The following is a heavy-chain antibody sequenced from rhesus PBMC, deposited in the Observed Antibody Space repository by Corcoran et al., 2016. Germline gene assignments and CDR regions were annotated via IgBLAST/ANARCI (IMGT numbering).Heavy chain of an antibody. D-gene: IGHD3-3*01. V-gene: IGHV4-127*01. CDR2: IGGSSGST. Sequence: QVQLQESGPGLVKPSETLSLTCAVSGYSIRSGYGWSWVRHPPGKGLGWVGYIGGSSGSTNYNPSLKSRVTISKDTSKNQFSLKLSSVTAADTAVYYCASEYPFDYWGQGVLVTVSS. CDR1: GYSIRSGYG. CDR3: ASEYPFDY. J-gene: IGHJ4*01.